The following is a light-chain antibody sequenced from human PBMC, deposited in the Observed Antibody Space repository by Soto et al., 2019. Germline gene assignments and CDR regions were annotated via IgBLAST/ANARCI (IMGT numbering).Light chain of an antibody. CDR3: QQYNDWPPIT. CDR1: QSVNDD. V-gene: IGKV3D-15*01. Sequence: EVVMTQSPATLSVSPGESATLSCRASQSVNDDVAWYQQKPGQAPRLLIYGASTRATDIPARFSGGGSGTEFTLTISSLQSEDFAIYYYQQYNDWPPITFGPGTKVNVK. CDR2: GAS. J-gene: IGKJ3*01.